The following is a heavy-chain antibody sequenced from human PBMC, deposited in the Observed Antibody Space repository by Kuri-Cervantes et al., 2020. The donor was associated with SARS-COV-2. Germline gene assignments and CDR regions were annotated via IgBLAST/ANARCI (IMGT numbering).Heavy chain of an antibody. D-gene: IGHD3-10*02. Sequence: ASVKVSCKASGYTFTSYAMNWVRQAPGQGLEWMGWINTNTGNPTYAQGFTGRFVFSLDTSVSTAYLQISSLKAEDTAVYYCARGYYVTDDYFYYGMDVWGQGTTVTVSS. CDR3: ARGYYVTDDYFYYGMDV. J-gene: IGHJ6*02. CDR2: INTNTGNP. V-gene: IGHV7-4-1*02. CDR1: GYTFTSYA.